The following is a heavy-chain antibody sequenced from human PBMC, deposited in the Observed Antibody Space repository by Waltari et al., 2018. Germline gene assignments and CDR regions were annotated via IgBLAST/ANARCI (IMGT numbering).Heavy chain of an antibody. D-gene: IGHD3-22*01. CDR1: GFTVSSNY. J-gene: IGHJ4*02. CDR3: ASSVVVPVGTFDY. CDR2: IYSGGST. V-gene: IGHV3-53*01. Sequence: EVQLVESGGGLIQPGGSLRLSCAASGFTVSSNYMSWVRQAPGKGLEWVSVIYSGGSTYYADSVKGPFTISRDNSRSTLYLQMNSLRAEDTAVYYCASSVVVPVGTFDYWGQGSLVTVSS.